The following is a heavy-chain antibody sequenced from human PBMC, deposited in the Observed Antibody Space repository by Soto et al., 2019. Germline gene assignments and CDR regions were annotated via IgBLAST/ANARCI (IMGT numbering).Heavy chain of an antibody. CDR1: GFTFSSYA. V-gene: IGHV3-23*01. CDR3: AKENGYSYGRCEY. Sequence: GGSLRLSYAASGFTFSSYAMSWVRQAPGRGLECVSAISGSGGSTYYADSVKGRFTISRDNSKNTLYLQMNSLRAEDTAVFYCAKENGYSYGRCEYWGQGTQVTVSS. J-gene: IGHJ4*02. CDR2: ISGSGGST. D-gene: IGHD5-18*01.